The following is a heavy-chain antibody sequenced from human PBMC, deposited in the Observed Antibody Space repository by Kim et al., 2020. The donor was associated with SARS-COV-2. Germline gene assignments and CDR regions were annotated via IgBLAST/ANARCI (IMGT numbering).Heavy chain of an antibody. J-gene: IGHJ6*02. D-gene: IGHD1-26*01. CDR3: ARPSIVGATGIGFYYYYYGMDV. V-gene: IGHV1-8*01. CDR1: GYTFTSYD. CDR2: MNPNSGNT. Sequence: ASVKVSCKASGYTFTSYDINWVRQATGQGLEWMGWMNPNSGNTGYAQKFQGRVTMTRNTSISTAYMELSSLRSEDTAVYYCARPSIVGATGIGFYYYYYGMDVWGQGTTVTVSS.